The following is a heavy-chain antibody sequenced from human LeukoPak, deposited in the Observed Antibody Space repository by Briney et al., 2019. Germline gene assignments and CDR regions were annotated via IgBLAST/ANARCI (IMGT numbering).Heavy chain of an antibody. V-gene: IGHV1-2*02. D-gene: IGHD5-18*01. Sequence: ASVKVSCKASGYTFTGYYMHWVRQAPGQGLAWMGWINPNSGGTNYAQKFQGRVTMTRDTSISTAYMELSRLRSDDTAVYYCASASGYSYGFAFDIWGQGTMVTVSS. J-gene: IGHJ3*02. CDR1: GYTFTGYY. CDR3: ASASGYSYGFAFDI. CDR2: INPNSGGT.